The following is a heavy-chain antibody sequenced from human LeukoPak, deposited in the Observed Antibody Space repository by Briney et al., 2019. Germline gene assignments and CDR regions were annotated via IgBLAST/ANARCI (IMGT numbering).Heavy chain of an antibody. J-gene: IGHJ4*01. V-gene: IGHV4-59*01. CDR1: GGSITTCY. CDR2: IHYSGSN. CDR3: ASGYTYGFVFDY. Sequence: SEALSLTCTVSGGSITTCYWSWIRRPPGQGLEWIGYIHYSGSNSYCPSLKSRVTISEDTSKNQFSLKLSSVTAADTAVYYCASGYTYGFVFDYWGQGALVTVSS. D-gene: IGHD5-18*01.